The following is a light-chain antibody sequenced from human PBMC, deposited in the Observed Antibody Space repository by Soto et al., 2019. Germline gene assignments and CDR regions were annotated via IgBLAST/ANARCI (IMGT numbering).Light chain of an antibody. V-gene: IGLV2-14*01. CDR1: SSDVAPYNY. CDR3: SSYTSSTNYV. CDR2: EVS. J-gene: IGLJ1*01. Sequence: QSVLTQPASVSGSPGQSITISCTGTSSDVAPYNYVSWYQQHPGKAPKLIIYEVSYRPSGISNRFSGSKSGNTASLTISGLQAEDEADYYCSSYTSSTNYVFGTGTKVT.